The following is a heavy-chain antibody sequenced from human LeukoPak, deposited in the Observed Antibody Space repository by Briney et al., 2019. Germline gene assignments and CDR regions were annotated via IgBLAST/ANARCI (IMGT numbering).Heavy chain of an antibody. V-gene: IGHV3-21*01. D-gene: IGHD2-15*01. CDR1: GFTFSSYS. CDR2: ISSSSRYI. CDR3: ARAPAVVAAGCMDV. J-gene: IGHJ6*04. Sequence: GGSLRLSCAASGFTFSSYSMKWVRQAPGKGLEWVSSISSSSRYIYYAYSVKGRFTISRDNAKNSLYLQMNSLRAEDTAVYYCARAPAVVAAGCMDVWGKGTTVTVSS.